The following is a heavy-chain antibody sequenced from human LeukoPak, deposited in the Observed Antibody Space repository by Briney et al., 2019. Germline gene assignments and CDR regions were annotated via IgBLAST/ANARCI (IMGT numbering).Heavy chain of an antibody. D-gene: IGHD3-10*01. CDR3: AKIRGSGVRYGCQL. J-gene: IGHJ3*01. V-gene: IGHV4-4*09. CDR2: IYTSGST. CDR1: GGSISSYY. Sequence: SETLSLTRTVSGGSISSYYWSWLRQPPGKGLEWIGYIYTSGSTNYNPSLKSRVTIPVDTSKNQFSLKLSSVTAAHTAVYYCAKIRGSGVRYGCQLWGQGPMLSLFS.